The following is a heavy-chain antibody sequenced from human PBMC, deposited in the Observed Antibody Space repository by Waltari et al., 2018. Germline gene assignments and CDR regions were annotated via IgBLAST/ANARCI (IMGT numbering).Heavy chain of an antibody. V-gene: IGHV4-4*07. CDR1: GGSISNYY. D-gene: IGHD4-17*01. CDR3: ARERTSDYSFDY. CDR2: IYPDGGT. J-gene: IGHJ4*02. Sequence: QVQLQESGPGLVKPSGTLSLTCTVSGGSISNYYWSWIRQPAGKGREWIGHIYPDGGTKYNPSLKSRVTMSVDTSKNQFSLKLSSVTAADTALYYCARERTSDYSFDYWGRGTLVTVSS.